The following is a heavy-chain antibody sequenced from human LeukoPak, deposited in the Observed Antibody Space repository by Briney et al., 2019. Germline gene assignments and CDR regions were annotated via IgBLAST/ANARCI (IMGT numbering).Heavy chain of an antibody. CDR3: ARVNYYDSSGYYARIYYYYYYMDV. CDR1: GFTFSSYW. J-gene: IGHJ6*03. CDR2: INSDGSST. V-gene: IGHV3-74*01. Sequence: GGSLRLSCAASGFTFSSYWMHWVRQAPGKGLVWVSRINSDGSSTSYADSVKGRFTISRDNAKNTLYLQMNSLRAEDTAVYYCARVNYYDSSGYYARIYYYYYYMDVWGKGTTVTVSS. D-gene: IGHD3-22*01.